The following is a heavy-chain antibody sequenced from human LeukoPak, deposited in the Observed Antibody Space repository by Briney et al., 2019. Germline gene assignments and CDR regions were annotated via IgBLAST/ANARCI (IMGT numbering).Heavy chain of an antibody. V-gene: IGHV3-30-3*01. CDR2: ISYDGSNK. J-gene: IGHJ4*02. D-gene: IGHD3-22*01. Sequence: GGSLRLSCAASGFTFSSYAMHWVRQAPGKGLEWVAVISYDGSNKYYADSVKGRFTISRDNSKDTLYLQMNSLRAEDTAVYYCARDKIGTMIVVVMYYFDYWGQGTLVTVSS. CDR3: ARDKIGTMIVVVMYYFDY. CDR1: GFTFSSYA.